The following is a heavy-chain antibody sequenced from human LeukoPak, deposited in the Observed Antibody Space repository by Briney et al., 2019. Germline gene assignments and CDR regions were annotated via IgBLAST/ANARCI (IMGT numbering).Heavy chain of an antibody. V-gene: IGHV4-39*01. CDR1: GASITNTNYY. D-gene: IGHD3-10*01. J-gene: IGHJ4*02. CDR3: TRRSPGSMFES. Sequence: SETLSLTCTVSGASITNTNYYWGWIRQPPGKGLEWIATIYYSGRASYNPSLKSRLATSVDTSKNQFSLKLNSVTAADTAVYYCTRRSPGSMFESWGQGTLVTVSS. CDR2: IYYSGRA.